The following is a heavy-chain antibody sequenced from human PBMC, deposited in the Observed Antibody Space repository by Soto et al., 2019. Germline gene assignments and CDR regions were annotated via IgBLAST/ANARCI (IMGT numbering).Heavy chain of an antibody. D-gene: IGHD1-26*01. CDR3: ARVFFGGSYYFDY. Sequence: SETLSLTCAVYGGSFSGYYWSWIRQPPGKGLEWIGEINHSGSTNYNPSLKSRVTISVDTSKNQFSLKLSSVTAADTAVYYCARVFFGGSYYFDYWGQGTLVTVSS. V-gene: IGHV4-34*01. CDR2: INHSGST. J-gene: IGHJ4*02. CDR1: GGSFSGYY.